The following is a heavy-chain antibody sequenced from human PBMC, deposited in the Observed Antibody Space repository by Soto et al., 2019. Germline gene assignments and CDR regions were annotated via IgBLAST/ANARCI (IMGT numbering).Heavy chain of an antibody. CDR1: GYTFTNYG. CDR3: AREVEAPYYYYGMDV. J-gene: IGHJ6*02. CDR2: ISGYNGNT. Sequence: QVQVVQSGDEVKKPGASVKVSCKASGYTFTNYGFSWVRQAPGQGHEWMGWISGYNGNTKYAEKFQGTVSMTADTSTITGHVEVMILMSDYTAVYYVAREVEAPYYYYGMDVWGQGTAVTVSS. V-gene: IGHV1-18*01.